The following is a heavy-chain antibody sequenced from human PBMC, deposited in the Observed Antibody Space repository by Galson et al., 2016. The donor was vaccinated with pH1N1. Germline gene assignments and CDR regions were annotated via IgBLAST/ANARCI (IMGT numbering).Heavy chain of an antibody. V-gene: IGHV3-30*02. CDR3: AKPNNGWSFDY. CDR2: IRSDGTER. CDR1: GFTLNNNG. Sequence: SLRLSCAASGFTLNNNGVHWVRQAPGKGLEWVALIRSDGTERFYADSVKGRFIISRDDSKNMLYLQMNSLRVDDTAVYYRAKPNNGWSFDYWGQGTLVTVSS. J-gene: IGHJ4*02. D-gene: IGHD6-19*01.